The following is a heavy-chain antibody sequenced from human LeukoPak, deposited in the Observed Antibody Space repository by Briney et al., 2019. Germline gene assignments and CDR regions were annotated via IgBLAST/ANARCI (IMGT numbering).Heavy chain of an antibody. CDR3: ARTSGYDPDSKIDD. CDR2: ISSNSSTT. J-gene: IGHJ4*02. CDR1: GFTFIDYY. V-gene: IGHV3-11*01. D-gene: IGHD5-12*01. Sequence: GWALRLSSGASGFTFIDYYMSWIRQAPGKELEGVSDISSNSSTTYYADSVKGRFTISRDNAKNSLYLQMNSLRAEDTAVYYCARTSGYDPDSKIDDWGQGTLVTVSS.